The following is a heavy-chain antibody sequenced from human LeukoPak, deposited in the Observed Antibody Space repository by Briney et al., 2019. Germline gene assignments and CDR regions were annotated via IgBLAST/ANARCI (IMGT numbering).Heavy chain of an antibody. Sequence: GGSLRLSCAASGFTVSSNYMSWVRQAPGKGLEWVSVIYSGGSTYYADSVKGRFTISRDNSKNTLYPQMNSLRAEDTAVYYCATRDPITMIGMAWGQGTLVTVSS. CDR1: GFTVSSNY. CDR2: IYSGGST. D-gene: IGHD3-22*01. J-gene: IGHJ4*02. CDR3: ATRDPITMIGMA. V-gene: IGHV3-53*01.